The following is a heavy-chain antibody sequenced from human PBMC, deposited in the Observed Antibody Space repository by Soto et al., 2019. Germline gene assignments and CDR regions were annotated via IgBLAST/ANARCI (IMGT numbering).Heavy chain of an antibody. V-gene: IGHV1-69*13. J-gene: IGHJ6*02. Sequence: SVKVSCKASGGTFSSYAISWVRQAPGQGLEWMGGIIPTFGTANYAQKFQGRVTITADESTSTAYMELSSLRSEDTAVYYCARVRGGDTAMVRYYYGMDVWGQGTTVTVSS. CDR3: ARVRGGDTAMVRYYYGMDV. CDR2: IIPTFGTA. D-gene: IGHD5-18*01. CDR1: GGTFSSYA.